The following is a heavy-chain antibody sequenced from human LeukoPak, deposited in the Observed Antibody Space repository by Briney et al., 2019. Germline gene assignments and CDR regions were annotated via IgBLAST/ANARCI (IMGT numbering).Heavy chain of an antibody. D-gene: IGHD6-19*01. CDR3: ARFEQWLKYYFDY. CDR2: IKQDGSEK. J-gene: IGHJ4*02. V-gene: IGHV3-7*01. CDR1: GFTFSSYW. Sequence: GGSLRLSCAASGFTFSSYWMSWVRRAPGKGLEWVANIKQDGSEKYYVDSVKGRFTTSRDNAKNSLYLQMNSLRAEDTAVYYCARFEQWLKYYFDYWGQGTLVTVSS.